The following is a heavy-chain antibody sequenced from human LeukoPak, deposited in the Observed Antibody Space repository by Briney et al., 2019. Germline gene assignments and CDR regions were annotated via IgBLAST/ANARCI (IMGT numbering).Heavy chain of an antibody. J-gene: IGHJ5*02. V-gene: IGHV4-34*01. CDR2: INHSGST. D-gene: IGHD3-10*01. Sequence: SETLSLTCAVYGGSFSGYYWSWIRQPPGKGLEWMGEINHSGSTNYNPSLKSRVTISVDTSKNQFSLKLSSVPAADTAVYYCARSLRFGPPGWFDPWGQGTLVTVSS. CDR1: GGSFSGYY. CDR3: ARSLRFGPPGWFDP.